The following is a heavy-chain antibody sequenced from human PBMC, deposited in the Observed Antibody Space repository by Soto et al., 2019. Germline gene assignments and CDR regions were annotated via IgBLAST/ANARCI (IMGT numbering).Heavy chain of an antibody. CDR3: ARDRQGWFGELFTYYYYYGMGV. Sequence: GGSLRLSCAASGFTFSSYAMKWVRQAPGKWLEWVSGIGEGGGRTFYADSVKGRFTISRDNSKNTLYLQMDSLRAEDTAVYYCARDRQGWFGELFTYYYYYGMGVWGQGXTVTVYS. V-gene: IGHV3-23*01. CDR2: IGEGGGRT. D-gene: IGHD3-10*01. CDR1: GFTFSSYA. J-gene: IGHJ6*02.